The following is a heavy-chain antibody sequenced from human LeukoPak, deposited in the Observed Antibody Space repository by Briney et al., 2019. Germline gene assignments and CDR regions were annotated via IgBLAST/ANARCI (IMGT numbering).Heavy chain of an antibody. CDR3: ASGASHLSP. CDR2: IYYSVRT. V-gene: IGHV4-59*01. Sequence: PSETLSLTCTVSGGSISSYYWSWIRQPPGKGLERPGYIYYSVRTNYNPSLKSRVTISVDTSKNQFSMNMNSVTAADRAVYSCASGASHLSPWGQRTLVSVSP. J-gene: IGHJ5*02. CDR1: GGSISSYY. D-gene: IGHD2-2*01.